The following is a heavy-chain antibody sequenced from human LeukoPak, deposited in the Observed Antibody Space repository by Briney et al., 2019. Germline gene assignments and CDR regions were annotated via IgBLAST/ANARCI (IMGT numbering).Heavy chain of an antibody. V-gene: IGHV1-2*06. CDR1: GYTFTGYY. CDR3: APMEAAGKSH. Sequence: ASVKVSCKASGYTFTGYYMHWVRQAPGQGLEWMGRINPNSGGTNYAQKFQGRVTMTRDTSISTAYMELSRLRSEDTAVYYCAPMEAAGKSHWGQGTLVTVSS. CDR2: INPNSGGT. D-gene: IGHD6-13*01. J-gene: IGHJ4*02.